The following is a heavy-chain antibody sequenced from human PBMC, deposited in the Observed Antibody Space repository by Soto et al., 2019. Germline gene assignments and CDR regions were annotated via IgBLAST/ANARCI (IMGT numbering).Heavy chain of an antibody. CDR2: LYSGGNT. J-gene: IGHJ6*03. CDR1: GFTVSGNY. D-gene: IGHD3-10*01. Sequence: EVQLVESGGGLVQPGGSLRLSCAASGFTVSGNYMSWVRQAPGKGLEWVSILYSGGNTYYADSVRGRFTISGHNSENTLYLQMIILRPDDTAVYYCSRAAWGLWFGYMDVWGKGTTVTVSS. V-gene: IGHV3-53*04. CDR3: SRAAWGLWFGYMDV.